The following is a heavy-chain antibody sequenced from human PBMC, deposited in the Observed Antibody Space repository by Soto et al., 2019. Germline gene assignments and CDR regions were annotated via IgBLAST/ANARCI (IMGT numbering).Heavy chain of an antibody. Sequence: EVQLVESGGGLVKPGGSLRLSCAASGFTFSSYSMNWVRQAPGKGLEWVSSISSSSSYIYYADSVKGRFTISRDNAKNSLFLQMNSLRAEDTAVYYCARDRRYNWNERSDAFDIWGQGTMVTVSS. CDR1: GFTFSSYS. CDR3: ARDRRYNWNERSDAFDI. D-gene: IGHD1-20*01. J-gene: IGHJ3*02. V-gene: IGHV3-21*01. CDR2: ISSSSSYI.